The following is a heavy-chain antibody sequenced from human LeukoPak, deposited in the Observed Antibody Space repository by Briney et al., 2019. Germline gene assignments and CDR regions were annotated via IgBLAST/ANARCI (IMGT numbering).Heavy chain of an antibody. CDR3: ARGSGFYGMDV. J-gene: IGHJ6*04. Sequence: GGSLRLSCAASGFTFSSYAMHWVRQAPGKGLEWVAVISYDGSNKYYADSVKGRFTISRDNSKNTLYLQMNSLRAEDTAVYYCARGSGFYGMDVWRKGTTVTVSS. V-gene: IGHV3-30*04. D-gene: IGHD3-3*01. CDR2: ISYDGSNK. CDR1: GFTFSSYA.